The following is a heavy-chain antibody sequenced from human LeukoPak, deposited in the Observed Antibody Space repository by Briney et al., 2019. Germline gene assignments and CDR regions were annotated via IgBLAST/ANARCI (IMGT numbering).Heavy chain of an antibody. J-gene: IGHJ4*02. CDR1: GFTVGSNY. CDR3: VRDYYDHLPGFDY. Sequence: PGGSLRLSCAASGFTVGSNYMSWVRQAPGKGLEWVSVIYSGGSTYYADSVKGRFTISRDNAKNTLYLQMNSLRVEDTAVYYCVRDYYDHLPGFDYWGQGTLVTVSS. V-gene: IGHV3-53*01. CDR2: IYSGGST. D-gene: IGHD3-22*01.